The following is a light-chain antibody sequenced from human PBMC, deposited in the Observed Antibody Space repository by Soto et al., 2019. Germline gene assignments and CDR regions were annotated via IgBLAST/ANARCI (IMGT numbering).Light chain of an antibody. Sequence: EIVLTQSTGSLSLSPGERATLSCRASQSVNSNYFAWYQQKPGQSPRVLMYGASSRATGIPDRFSGSGSGTDFTLTISRLEPEDFAVYYCQQYDNSPRTVGQGTKVEIK. CDR1: QSVNSNY. CDR3: QQYDNSPRT. CDR2: GAS. V-gene: IGKV3-20*01. J-gene: IGKJ1*01.